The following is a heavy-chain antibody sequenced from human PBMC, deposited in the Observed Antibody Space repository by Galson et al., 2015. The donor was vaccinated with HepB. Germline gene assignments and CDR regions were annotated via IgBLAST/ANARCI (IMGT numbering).Heavy chain of an antibody. Sequence: SLRLSCAASGFTFSSYWMSWVRQAPGKGLEWVANIKQDGSEKYYVDSVKGRFTISRDNAKNSLYLQMNSLRAEDTAVYYCTRDPRVSYYGSGSYHHYYYYYGMDVWGQGNTVTVSS. J-gene: IGHJ6*02. CDR3: TRDPRVSYYGSGSYHHYYYYYGMDV. V-gene: IGHV3-7*03. CDR1: GFTFSSYW. D-gene: IGHD3-10*01. CDR2: IKQDGSEK.